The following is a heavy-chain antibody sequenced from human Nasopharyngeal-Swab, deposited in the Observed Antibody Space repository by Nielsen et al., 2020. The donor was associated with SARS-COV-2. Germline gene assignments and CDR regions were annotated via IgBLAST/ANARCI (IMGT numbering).Heavy chain of an antibody. Sequence: RQAPGQGLEWMGGIIPIFGTANYAQKFQGRVTITADESTSTAYMELSSLRSEDTAVYYCARGGITIFGVVSNLDYWGQGTLVTVSS. CDR2: IIPIFGTA. J-gene: IGHJ4*02. D-gene: IGHD3-3*01. V-gene: IGHV1-69*01. CDR3: ARGGITIFGVVSNLDY.